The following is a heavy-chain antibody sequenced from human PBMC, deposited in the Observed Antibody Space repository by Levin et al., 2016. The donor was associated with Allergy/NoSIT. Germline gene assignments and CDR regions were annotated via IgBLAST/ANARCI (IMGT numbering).Heavy chain of an antibody. CDR2: IYYSGST. CDR1: GGSISSYY. D-gene: IGHD4-17*01. V-gene: IGHV4-59*01. Sequence: SETLSLTCTVSGGSISSYYWSWIRQPPGKGLEWIGYIYYSGSTNYNPSLKSRVTISVDTSKNQFSLKLSSVTAADTAVYYCARESHDYGNFFDPWGQGTLVTVSS. J-gene: IGHJ5*02. CDR3: ARESHDYGNFFDP.